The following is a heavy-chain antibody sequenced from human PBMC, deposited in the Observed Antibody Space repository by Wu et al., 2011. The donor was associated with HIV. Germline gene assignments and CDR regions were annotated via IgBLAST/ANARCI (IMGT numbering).Heavy chain of an antibody. CDR3: ARVPPKDYYYGMDV. J-gene: IGHJ6*02. V-gene: IGHV1-8*03. Sequence: QVQLVQSGAEVKKPGASVKVSCKASGYTFTGYYVHWVRQVGGQGLEWMGWMNPNSGNAGYAQKFQGRVTITRNTPISTAYMQLSSLGSEDSAVYYCARVPPKDYYYGMDVWGQGTIVIVSS. CDR1: GYTFTGYY. CDR2: MNPNSGNA.